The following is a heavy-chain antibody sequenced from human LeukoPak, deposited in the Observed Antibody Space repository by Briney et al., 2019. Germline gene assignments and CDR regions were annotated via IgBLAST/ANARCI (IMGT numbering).Heavy chain of an antibody. Sequence: GESLKISCNGSAYSFSTDCIVRWRQMPGKGLEWMVTIYPGDSDTRYSASFEGQVTISADKSISTAYLQWSSLKASDTAMYYCARHVGDGYNYEVVWFDPWGQGNLVTVSS. CDR2: IYPGDSDT. V-gene: IGHV5-51*01. D-gene: IGHD5-24*01. CDR1: AYSFSTDC. CDR3: ARHVGDGYNYEVVWFDP. J-gene: IGHJ5*02.